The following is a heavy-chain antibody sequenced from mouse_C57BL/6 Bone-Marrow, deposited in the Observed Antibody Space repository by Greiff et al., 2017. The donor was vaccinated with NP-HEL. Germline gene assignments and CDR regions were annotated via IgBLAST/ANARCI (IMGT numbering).Heavy chain of an antibody. Sequence: VQLQQSGAELVRPGSSVQMSCKTSGYTFTSYGINWVKQRPGQGLEWIGNIYIGNGYTEYNEKFKGKATLTSDTSSSTAYMQLSSLTAEDSAIYVCTRFYYGSSFAYWGQGTLVTVSA. CDR1: GYTFTSYG. J-gene: IGHJ3*01. CDR3: TRFYYGSSFAY. D-gene: IGHD1-1*01. CDR2: IYIGNGYT. V-gene: IGHV1-58*01.